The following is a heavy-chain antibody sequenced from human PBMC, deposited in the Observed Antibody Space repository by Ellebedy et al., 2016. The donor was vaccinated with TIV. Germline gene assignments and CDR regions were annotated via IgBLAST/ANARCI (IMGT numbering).Heavy chain of an antibody. CDR1: GYTFTGYY. CDR2: INPNSGGT. D-gene: IGHD1-1*01. CDR3: ARGGPTTGRAYYYYYGMDV. Sequence: ASVKVSCXASGYTFTGYYMHWVRQAPGQGLEWMGWINPNSGGTNYAQKFQGRVTMTRDTSISTAYMELSRLRSDDTAVYYCARGGPTTGRAYYYYYGMDVWGQGTTVTVSS. J-gene: IGHJ6*02. V-gene: IGHV1-2*02.